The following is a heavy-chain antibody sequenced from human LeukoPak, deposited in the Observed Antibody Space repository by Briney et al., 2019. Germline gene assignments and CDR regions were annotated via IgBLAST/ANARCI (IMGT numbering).Heavy chain of an antibody. CDR2: IYHSGST. D-gene: IGHD3-22*01. J-gene: IGHJ4*02. Sequence: PSQTLSLTCTVSGGSISSGGYYWSWIRQPPGKGLEWIGYIYHSGSTYYNPSLKSRVTISVDRSKNQFSLKLSSVTAADTAVYYCASATNYYDSSGYPYYFDYWGQGTLVTVSS. CDR1: GGSISSGGYY. V-gene: IGHV4-30-2*01. CDR3: ASATNYYDSSGYPYYFDY.